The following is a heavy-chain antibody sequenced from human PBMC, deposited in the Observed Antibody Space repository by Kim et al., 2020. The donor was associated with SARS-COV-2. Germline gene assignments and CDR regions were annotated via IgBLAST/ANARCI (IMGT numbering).Heavy chain of an antibody. Sequence: QGRVTITADESTSTAYMELSSLRSEDTAVYYCARAKGFGELLLAHDAFDIWGQGTMVTVSS. V-gene: IGHV1-69*01. CDR3: ARAKGFGELLLAHDAFDI. J-gene: IGHJ3*02. D-gene: IGHD3-10*01.